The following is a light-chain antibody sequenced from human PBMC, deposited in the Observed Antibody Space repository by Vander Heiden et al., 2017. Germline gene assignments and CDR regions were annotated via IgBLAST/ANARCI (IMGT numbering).Light chain of an antibody. V-gene: IGKV3D-20*01. CDR1: QSIPSNY. J-gene: IGKJ4*01. CDR2: DAS. CDR3: QQYGSSPT. Sequence: EILLTQSPATLSLSPGERATLSCGASQSIPSNYLAWYQQKPGLAPRLLIDDASSRATGIPDSVSGSGSGTDFTLIISRLEPEDFAVYYCQQYGSSPTFGGGTKVEMK.